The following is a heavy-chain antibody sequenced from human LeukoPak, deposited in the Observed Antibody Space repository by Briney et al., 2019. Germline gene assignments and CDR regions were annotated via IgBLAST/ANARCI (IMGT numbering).Heavy chain of an antibody. Sequence: SQTLSLTCAISGDSVSSNSAAWNWIRQSPSRGLEWLGRTYYRSKWYNDYAVSVKSRITINPDTSKNQFSLQLNSVTPEDTAVYYCARDFMIGYSSGWPFFDYWGQGTLVTVSS. D-gene: IGHD6-19*01. CDR1: GDSVSSNSAA. CDR2: TYYRSKWYN. CDR3: ARDFMIGYSSGWPFFDY. J-gene: IGHJ4*02. V-gene: IGHV6-1*01.